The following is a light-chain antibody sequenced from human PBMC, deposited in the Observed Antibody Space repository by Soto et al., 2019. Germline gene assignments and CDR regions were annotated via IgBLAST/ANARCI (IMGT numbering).Light chain of an antibody. Sequence: EIVLPQSPGTLSLSSGERATLSCRASHIVSRTFLAWYQQKPGQAPRLLRYGAFARATGTTGRFSGSGSGTDFTLTISGLEPEDSAVYYCQQFDVAVSFGQATLTDIK. CDR1: HIVSRTF. CDR3: QQFDVAVS. V-gene: IGKV3-20*01. CDR2: GAF. J-gene: IGKJ5*01.